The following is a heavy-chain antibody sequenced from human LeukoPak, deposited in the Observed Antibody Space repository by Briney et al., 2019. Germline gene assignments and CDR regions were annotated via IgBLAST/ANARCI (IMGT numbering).Heavy chain of an antibody. V-gene: IGHV4-39*07. CDR3: ARVRYYDDGSGFEPESAFDI. Sequence: SETLSLTCTVSGGSINFSSDYWAWIRQPPGKGQEWIGNIYYSGGPYYNPSLKSRVTISVDTSKNQFSLKLSSVTAADTAVYYCARVRYYDDGSGFEPESAFDIWGQGTMVTVSS. CDR2: IYYSGGP. CDR1: GGSINFSSDY. D-gene: IGHD3-22*01. J-gene: IGHJ3*02.